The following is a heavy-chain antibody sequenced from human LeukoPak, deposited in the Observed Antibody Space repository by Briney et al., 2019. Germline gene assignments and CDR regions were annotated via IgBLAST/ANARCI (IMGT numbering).Heavy chain of an antibody. J-gene: IGHJ5*02. V-gene: IGHV1-2*02. Sequence: ASVRVSCKTSGYSFTEYYIHWVRQAHGQGREWMGWINTKSGSTRSARKFQGRVTMTRDPSITTVYMDMAWLTSDDTPIYFCARADFIDAGPYLIGPWGQGTLVTVSS. D-gene: IGHD3-3*01. CDR1: GYSFTEYY. CDR2: INTKSGST. CDR3: ARADFIDAGPYLIGP.